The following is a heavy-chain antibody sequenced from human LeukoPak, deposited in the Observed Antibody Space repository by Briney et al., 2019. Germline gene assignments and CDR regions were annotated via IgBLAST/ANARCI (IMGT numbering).Heavy chain of an antibody. V-gene: IGHV4-34*01. CDR1: GGSFSGYY. D-gene: IGHD3-10*01. CDR2: INHSGST. CDR3: ARRKRGLLTQIRYYFDY. Sequence: SETLSLTCAVYGGSFSGYYWSWIRQPPGKGLEWIGEINHSGSTNYNPSLKSRVTISVDTSKNQFSLKLSSVTAADTAVYYCARRKRGLLTQIRYYFDYWGQGTLVTVSS. J-gene: IGHJ4*02.